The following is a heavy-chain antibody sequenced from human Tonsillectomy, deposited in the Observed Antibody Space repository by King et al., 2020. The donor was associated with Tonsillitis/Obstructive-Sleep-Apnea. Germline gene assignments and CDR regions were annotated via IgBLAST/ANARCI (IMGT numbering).Heavy chain of an antibody. CDR2: ISWNSGSI. Sequence: VQLVESGGGLVQPGRSLRLSCAASGFTFDDYAMHWVRQAPGKGLEWVSGISWNSGSIGYADSVKGRFTISRDNAKNSLYLQMNSLRAEDTALYYCAKDMQYSSSSRDYYYYYMDVWGKGTTVTVSS. CDR1: GFTFDDYA. CDR3: AKDMQYSSSSRDYYYYYMDV. D-gene: IGHD6-6*01. J-gene: IGHJ6*03. V-gene: IGHV3-9*01.